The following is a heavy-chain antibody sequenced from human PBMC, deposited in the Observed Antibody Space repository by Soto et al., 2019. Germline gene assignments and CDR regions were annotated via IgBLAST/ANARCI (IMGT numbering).Heavy chain of an antibody. J-gene: IGHJ6*03. D-gene: IGHD3-10*01. CDR1: GYSFRSYV. Sequence: ASVQVSCKASGYSFRSYVMRWVRQAPGQRIEWMGWINGGNGNTEYSQKLQCTVTITMDTSASTAYMELSSLRSEDTAVYYCARDHNYGSGTYNYMDLWGKGTTVTVSS. CDR2: INGGNGNT. CDR3: ARDHNYGSGTYNYMDL. V-gene: IGHV1-3*01.